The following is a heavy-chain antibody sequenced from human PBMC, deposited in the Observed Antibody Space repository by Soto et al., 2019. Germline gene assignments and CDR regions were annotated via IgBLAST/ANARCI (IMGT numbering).Heavy chain of an antibody. CDR1: GFTFRRCS. V-gene: IGHV3-73*01. Sequence: PGGSLRRSCAASGFTFRRCSMIWVRQAPGKGLESVGRIKPKADNYAKAYAASVKGRFTISRDDSRNTAYLQMNSLKPEATAVYYCTRLTSPSFAFDVWGQGTLVTVSS. J-gene: IGHJ3*01. CDR2: IKPKADNYAK. CDR3: TRLTSPSFAFDV.